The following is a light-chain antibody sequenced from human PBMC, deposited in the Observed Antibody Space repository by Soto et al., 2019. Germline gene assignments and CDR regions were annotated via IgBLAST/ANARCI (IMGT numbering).Light chain of an antibody. V-gene: IGLV2-11*01. CDR2: DXX. CDR3: CSYAGTYTSSV. J-gene: IGLJ1*01. Sequence: QSALTQPRSVSGSPGQSVTISCTGTSSDVGAYKYVSWYQQYPGEAPKLLIYDXXXXXSGAPDSFSGSKSGHTASLTISGLQAEDEADYYCCSYAGTYTSSVFGTGTKVTVL. CDR1: SSDVGAYKY.